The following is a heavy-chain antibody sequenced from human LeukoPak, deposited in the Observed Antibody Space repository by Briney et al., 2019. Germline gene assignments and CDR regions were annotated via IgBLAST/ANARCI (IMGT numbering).Heavy chain of an antibody. D-gene: IGHD1-26*01. CDR2: INPNSGGT. J-gene: IGHJ5*02. CDR3: ARDGGSYPNWFDP. V-gene: IGHV1-2*02. Sequence: GSVKVSCKASGYTFAGYYMHWVRQAPGQGLEWMGWINPNSGGTNYAQKFQGRVTMTRDTSISTAYMELSRLRSDDTAVYYCARDGGSYPNWFDPWGQGTLVTVSS. CDR1: GYTFAGYY.